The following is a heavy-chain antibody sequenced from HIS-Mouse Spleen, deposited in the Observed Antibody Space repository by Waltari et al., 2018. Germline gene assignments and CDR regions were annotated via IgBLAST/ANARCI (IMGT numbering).Heavy chain of an antibody. Sequence: QVQLQQWGAGLLKPSEPLSLTCAVYGGSFSGYSWRWIRQPPGKGLEWIGEINHSGSTNYNPSLKSRVTISVDTSKNQFSLKLSSVTAADTAVYYCARPNWKPTDAFDIWGQGTMVTVSS. J-gene: IGHJ3*02. CDR2: INHSGST. CDR1: GGSFSGYS. V-gene: IGHV4-34*01. D-gene: IGHD1-1*01. CDR3: ARPNWKPTDAFDI.